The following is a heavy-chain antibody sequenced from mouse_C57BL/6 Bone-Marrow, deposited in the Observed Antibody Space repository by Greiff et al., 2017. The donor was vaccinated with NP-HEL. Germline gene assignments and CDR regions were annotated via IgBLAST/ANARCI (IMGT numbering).Heavy chain of an antibody. CDR2: IDPANGNT. J-gene: IGHJ4*01. Sequence: VQLKQSVAELVRPGASVKLSCTASGFNIKNTYMHWVKQRPEQGLEWIGRIDPANGNTKYAPKFQGKATITADTSSNTAYLQLSSLTSEDTAIYYCAFYYYGSSPYYAMDYWGQGTSVTVSS. CDR3: AFYYYGSSPYYAMDY. D-gene: IGHD1-1*01. CDR1: GFNIKNTY. V-gene: IGHV14-3*01.